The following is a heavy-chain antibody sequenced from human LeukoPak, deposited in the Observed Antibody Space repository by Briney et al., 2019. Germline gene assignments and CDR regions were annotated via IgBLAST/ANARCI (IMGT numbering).Heavy chain of an antibody. CDR3: AKDRRVTTNYGMDV. D-gene: IGHD4-17*01. CDR1: GFTFSSYG. CDR2: IWYDGSNK. Sequence: GGSLRLSCAASGFTFSSYGMHWVRQAPGKGLEWVAVIWYDGSNKYYADSVKGRFTISRDNSKNTLYLQMNSLRAEDTAVYYCAKDRRVTTNYGMDVWGQGTTVTVSS. J-gene: IGHJ6*02. V-gene: IGHV3-33*06.